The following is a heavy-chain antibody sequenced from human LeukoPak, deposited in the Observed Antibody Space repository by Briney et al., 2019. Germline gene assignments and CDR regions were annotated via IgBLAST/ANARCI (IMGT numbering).Heavy chain of an antibody. Sequence: GGSLRLSCAASGFTFSSYWMSWVRQAPGKGLEWVANIKQDGSEKYYVDSVRGRFTISRDNAKNSLYLQMNSLRAEDTAVYYCANYCSSTSCYVSRALGLWGQGTLVTVSS. V-gene: IGHV3-7*01. CDR1: GFTFSSYW. CDR2: IKQDGSEK. D-gene: IGHD2-2*01. J-gene: IGHJ4*02. CDR3: ANYCSSTSCYVSRALGL.